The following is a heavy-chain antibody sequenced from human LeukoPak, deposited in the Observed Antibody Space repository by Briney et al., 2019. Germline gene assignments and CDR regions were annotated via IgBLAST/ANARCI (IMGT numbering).Heavy chain of an antibody. V-gene: IGHV4-59*08. Sequence: SETLSLTCTVSGGSISSYYWSWIRQPPGKGLEWIGYIYYSGSTYYNPSLKSRVTISVDTSKNQFSLKLSSVTAADTAVYYCARGLRSGAFDIWGQGTMVTVSS. D-gene: IGHD3-16*01. CDR1: GGSISSYY. J-gene: IGHJ3*02. CDR2: IYYSGST. CDR3: ARGLRSGAFDI.